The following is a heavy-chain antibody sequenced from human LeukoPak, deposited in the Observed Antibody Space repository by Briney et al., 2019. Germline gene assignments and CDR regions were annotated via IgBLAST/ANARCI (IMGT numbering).Heavy chain of an antibody. V-gene: IGHV3-33*01. CDR3: ARGECSGGSCLSTFDY. J-gene: IGHJ4*02. Sequence: AGGSLRLSCAASGFTFSSYGIHWVRQAPGRGLEWVAVIWYDGSNTYYADSVKGRSTISRDNSKNTLYLQMNSLRAEDTAVYYCARGECSGGSCLSTFDYWGQGTLVTVSS. D-gene: IGHD2-15*01. CDR2: IWYDGSNT. CDR1: GFTFSSYG.